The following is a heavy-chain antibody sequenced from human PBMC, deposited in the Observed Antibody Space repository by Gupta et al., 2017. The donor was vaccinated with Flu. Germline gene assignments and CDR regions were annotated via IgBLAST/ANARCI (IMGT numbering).Heavy chain of an antibody. CDR3: ATSDSRISRKAHYFDY. Sequence: ARGQGLEWMGESIPVFGSENYAQRFKGRITITADEPTGIAYMELSSLRSEDTAFYYCATSDSRISRKAHYFDYWGQGTLVTVSS. V-gene: IGHV1-69*01. CDR2: SIPVFGSE. J-gene: IGHJ4*02. D-gene: IGHD2-21*01.